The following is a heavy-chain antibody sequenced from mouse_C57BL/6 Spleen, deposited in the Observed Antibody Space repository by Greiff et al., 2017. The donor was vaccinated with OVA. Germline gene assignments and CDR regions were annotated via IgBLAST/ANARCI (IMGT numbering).Heavy chain of an antibody. CDR1: GYTFTSYW. CDR2: IHPNSGST. Sequence: QVQLQQPGAELVKPGASVKLSCKASGYTFTSYWMHWVKQRPGQGLEWIGMIHPNSGSTNYNEKFKSKATLTVDKSSSTAYMQLSSLTSEDSAVYYGARLRYYGSLYFDYWGQGTTLTVSS. CDR3: ARLRYYGSLYFDY. J-gene: IGHJ2*01. V-gene: IGHV1-64*01. D-gene: IGHD1-1*01.